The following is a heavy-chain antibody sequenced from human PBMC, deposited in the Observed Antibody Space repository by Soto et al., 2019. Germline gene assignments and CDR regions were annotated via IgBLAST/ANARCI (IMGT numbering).Heavy chain of an antibody. Sequence: QVQLVESGGGVVQPGRSLRLSCAASGFTFSSYAMHWVRQAPGKGLEWVAVISYDGSNKYYADSVKGRFTISRDNSKNTLYLQMNSLRAEDSAVYYCARDRDFYDSSGHYPTLGYWGQGTLVTVSS. CDR2: ISYDGSNK. CDR1: GFTFSSYA. D-gene: IGHD3-22*01. V-gene: IGHV3-30-3*01. J-gene: IGHJ4*02. CDR3: ARDRDFYDSSGHYPTLGY.